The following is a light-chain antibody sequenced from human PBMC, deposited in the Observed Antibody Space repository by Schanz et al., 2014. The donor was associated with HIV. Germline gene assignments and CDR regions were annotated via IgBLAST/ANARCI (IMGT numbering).Light chain of an antibody. CDR2: DVS. V-gene: IGLV2-14*01. CDR3: NSYTSSSTCV. Sequence: QSALTQPRSVSGSPGQSVTISCTGTSSDVGGYNYVSWYQQHPGKAPKLMIYDVSSRPSGVSNRFSGSKSGNTASLTISGLQAEDEADYYCNSYTSSSTCVFGTGTKLTVL. CDR1: SSDVGGYNY. J-gene: IGLJ1*01.